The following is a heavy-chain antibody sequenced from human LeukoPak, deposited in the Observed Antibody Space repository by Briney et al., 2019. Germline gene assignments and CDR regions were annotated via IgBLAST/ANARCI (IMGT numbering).Heavy chain of an antibody. CDR2: INHSGST. J-gene: IGHJ4*02. D-gene: IGHD4-17*01. Sequence: PSETLSLTCAVYGGSFSGYYWSWIRQPPGKGLEWIGEINHSGSTNYNPSLKSRVTISVDTSKNQFSLKLSSVTAADTAVYYCARFASDTTVTTFDYWGQGTLVTVSS. V-gene: IGHV4-34*01. CDR1: GGSFSGYY. CDR3: ARFASDTTVTTFDY.